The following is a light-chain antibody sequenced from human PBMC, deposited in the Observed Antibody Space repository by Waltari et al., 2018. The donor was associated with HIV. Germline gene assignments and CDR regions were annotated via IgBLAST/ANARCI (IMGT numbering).Light chain of an antibody. CDR3: CSYATGGTYV. Sequence: QSALTQPASLSGSPGQSIPISCPGNSSAVGGYAYVSWYQQHPGRAPKLLISDVNKRPSGISTRFSGSKSGNTASLTISGLQADDETYYYCCSYATGGTYVFGTGTKVTVL. CDR1: SSAVGGYAY. V-gene: IGLV2-23*02. CDR2: DVN. J-gene: IGLJ1*01.